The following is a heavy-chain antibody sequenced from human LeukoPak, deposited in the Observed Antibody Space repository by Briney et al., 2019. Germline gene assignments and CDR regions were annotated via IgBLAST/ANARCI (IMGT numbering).Heavy chain of an antibody. CDR2: IYYSGNS. D-gene: IGHD3-10*01. Sequence: PSETLSLTCTVSGGSISTYYWSWIRQPPGKGLEWIGYIYYSGNSNYNPSLKSRVTISVDTSKNQFSLKLSSVTTADTAVYYCAREGSGSYYNWFDPWGQGTLVTVSS. CDR1: GGSISTYY. CDR3: AREGSGSYYNWFDP. V-gene: IGHV4-59*01. J-gene: IGHJ5*02.